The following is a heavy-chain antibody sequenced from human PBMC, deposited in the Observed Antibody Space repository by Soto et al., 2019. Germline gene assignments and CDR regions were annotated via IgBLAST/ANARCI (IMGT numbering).Heavy chain of an antibody. V-gene: IGHV3-9*01. J-gene: IGHJ4*02. CDR3: AKDLGLILRWGFDY. CDR1: GFTFDDYA. D-gene: IGHD3-16*01. Sequence: VQLVASGGGLAQPGRSLRLSCAASGFTFDDYAMHWVRQAPGKGLEWVSGISWNSGSIGYTDSVKGRFTISRHNAKNSLYLHMNSLRAEDTALYYCAKDLGLILRWGFDYWGQGTLVTVSS. CDR2: ISWNSGSI.